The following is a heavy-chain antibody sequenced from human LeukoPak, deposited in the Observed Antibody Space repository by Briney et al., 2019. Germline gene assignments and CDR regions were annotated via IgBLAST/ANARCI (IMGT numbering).Heavy chain of an antibody. CDR2: ISSSSSYI. D-gene: IGHD3-10*01. V-gene: IGHV3-21*01. Sequence: GGSLRLSCAASGFTFSSYSMTWVRQAPGKGLEWVSSISSSSSYIYYADSVKGRFTISRDNAKNSLYLQMNSLRAEDTAVYYCARDRRLYYYGSGIKTTWGQGTLVTVSS. CDR3: ARDRRLYYYGSGIKTT. J-gene: IGHJ4*02. CDR1: GFTFSSYS.